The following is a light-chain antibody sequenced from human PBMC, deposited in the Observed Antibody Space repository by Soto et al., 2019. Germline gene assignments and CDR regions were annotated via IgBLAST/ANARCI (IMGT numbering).Light chain of an antibody. CDR3: AAWDGSLNNVL. CDR2: GDN. V-gene: IGLV1-44*01. J-gene: IGLJ2*01. Sequence: SVLTQPPSASGTPGQRVTISCSGSGSSIGTNTVNWYRQLPGTAPKLLIYGDNQRPSGVPDRFSASKSGTSASLAISGLQSEDEADYYCAAWDGSLNNVLFGGGTQLTVL. CDR1: GSSIGTNT.